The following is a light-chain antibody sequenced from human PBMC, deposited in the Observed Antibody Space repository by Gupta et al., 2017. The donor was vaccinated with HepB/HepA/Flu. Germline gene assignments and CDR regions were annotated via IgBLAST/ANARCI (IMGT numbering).Light chain of an antibody. CDR3: QVGDRSSDIVV. CDR2: DDS. CDR1: KIGSKN. J-gene: IGLJ2*01. Sequence: SVLTHSLPVAAPPGKTNRNTGGGSKIGSKNVHWYQQMTGQAPVLVVYDDSGRRSGIPERFSGSNYATTATLTTSRVEGGDEADYYCQVGDRSSDIVVFGGGTKLTVL. V-gene: IGLV3-21*03.